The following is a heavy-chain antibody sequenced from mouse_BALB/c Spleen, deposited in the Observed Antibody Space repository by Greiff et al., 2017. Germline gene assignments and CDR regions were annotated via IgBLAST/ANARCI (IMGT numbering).Heavy chain of an antibody. J-gene: IGHJ2*01. CDR1: GYTFTSYY. Sequence: QVQLKQSGAELVKPGASVKLSCKASGYTFTSYYMYWVKQRPGQGLEWIGEINPSNGGTNFNEKFKSKATLTVDKSSSTAYMQLSSLTSEDSAVYYCTRFGYYGTLYYFDYWGQGTTLTVSS. CDR2: INPSNGGT. D-gene: IGHD1-1*01. CDR3: TRFGYYGTLYYFDY. V-gene: IGHV1S81*02.